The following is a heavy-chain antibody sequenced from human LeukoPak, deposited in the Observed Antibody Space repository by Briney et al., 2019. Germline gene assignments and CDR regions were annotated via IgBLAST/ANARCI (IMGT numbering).Heavy chain of an antibody. J-gene: IGHJ5*02. CDR2: INPSGGST. V-gene: IGHV1-46*01. D-gene: IGHD3-10*01. Sequence: GASVKVSCQASGYTFTSYYMHWVRQAPGQGLEWMGLINPSGGSTSYAQKFQGRVTMTRDTSTSTVYMELSSLRSEDTAVYYCAREAPYYGSGSYYNWFDPWGQGTLVTVSS. CDR3: AREAPYYGSGSYYNWFDP. CDR1: GYTFTSYY.